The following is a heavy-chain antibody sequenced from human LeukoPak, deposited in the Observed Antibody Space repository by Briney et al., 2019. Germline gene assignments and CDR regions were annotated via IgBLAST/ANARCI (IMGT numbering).Heavy chain of an antibody. J-gene: IGHJ4*02. D-gene: IGHD3-9*01. V-gene: IGHV4-34*01. CDR3: ARGSGYYDILTGLGNRRPFDY. CDR2: INHSGST. Sequence: SETLSLTCAVYGGSFSGYYWSWIRQPPGKGLEWIGEINHSGSTNYNPSLKSRVTISVDTSKNQFSLKLSSVTAADTAVYYCARGSGYYDILTGLGNRRPFDYWGQGTLATVSS. CDR1: GGSFSGYY.